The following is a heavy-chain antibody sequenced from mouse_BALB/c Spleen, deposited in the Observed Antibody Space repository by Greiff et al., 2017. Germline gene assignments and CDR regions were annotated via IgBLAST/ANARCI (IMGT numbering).Heavy chain of an antibody. CDR1: GYTFTSYW. J-gene: IGHJ3*01. CDR2: INPSTGYT. V-gene: IGHV1-7*01. CDR3: ARGGALLRLRGFAY. Sequence: QVQLQQSGAELAKPGASVKMSCKASGYTFTSYWMHWVKQRPGQGLEWIGYINPSTGYTEYNQKFKDKATLTADKSSSTAYMQLSSLTSEDSAVYYCARGGALLRLRGFAYWGQGTLVTVSA. D-gene: IGHD1-2*01.